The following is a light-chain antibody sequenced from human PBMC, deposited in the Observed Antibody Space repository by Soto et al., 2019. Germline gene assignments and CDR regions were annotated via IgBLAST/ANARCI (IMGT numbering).Light chain of an antibody. V-gene: IGLV2-11*01. J-gene: IGLJ2*01. CDR3: FPYTGRDNFRV. CDR2: DVS. Sequence: QSVLTQPRSVSGSPGQSVTISCTGTSSDVGGYDFVSWYQQHPDKVPKLMISDVSKRPSGVADRFSGSKSGNTASLPISWLLAVDEADYYSFPYTGRDNFRVFGGGTKRTVL. CDR1: SSDVGGYDF.